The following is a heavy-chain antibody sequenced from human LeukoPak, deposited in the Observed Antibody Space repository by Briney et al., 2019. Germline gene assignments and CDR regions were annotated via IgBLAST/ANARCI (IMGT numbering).Heavy chain of an antibody. J-gene: IGHJ6*03. V-gene: IGHV4-34*01. D-gene: IGHD2-15*01. CDR2: INHSGST. CDR1: GGSFSGYY. CDR3: AREHCSGGSCYSIYYYYYMDV. Sequence: SETLPLTCAVCGGSFSGYYWSWIRQPPGKGLEWIGEINHSGSTNYNPSLKSRVTISVDTSKNQFSLKLSSVTAADTAVYYCAREHCSGGSCYSIYYYYYMDVWGKGTTVTVSS.